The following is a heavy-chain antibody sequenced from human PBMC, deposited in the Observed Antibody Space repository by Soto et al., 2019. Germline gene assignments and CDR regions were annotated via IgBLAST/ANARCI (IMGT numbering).Heavy chain of an antibody. Sequence: QVQLQQWGAGLLKPSETLSLTCAVYGGSFSGYYWSWIRQPPGKGLEWIGEINHSGSTNYNPSLKSRVTISVDTSKNQFSLKPSSVTAADTAVYYCARATPRITNSATQFVPWGQGTLVTVSS. V-gene: IGHV4-34*01. CDR2: INHSGST. J-gene: IGHJ5*02. CDR3: ARATPRITNSATQFVP. D-gene: IGHD3-3*01. CDR1: GGSFSGYY.